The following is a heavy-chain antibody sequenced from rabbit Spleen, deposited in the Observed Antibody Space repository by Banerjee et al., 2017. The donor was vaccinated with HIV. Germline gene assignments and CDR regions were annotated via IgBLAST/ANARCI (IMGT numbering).Heavy chain of an antibody. Sequence: QSLEESGGDLVKPGTSLTLTCTASGFSFISGYYMCWVRQAPGKGLEWISCIAGSSSGFTYSATWAKGRFTISKTSSTTVTLRMTSLTAADRATYFCARDLPGVIGWNFGWWGPGTLVTVS. D-gene: IGHD1-1*01. J-gene: IGHJ4*01. CDR1: GFSFISGYY. V-gene: IGHV1S40*01. CDR2: IAGSSSGFT. CDR3: ARDLPGVIGWNFGW.